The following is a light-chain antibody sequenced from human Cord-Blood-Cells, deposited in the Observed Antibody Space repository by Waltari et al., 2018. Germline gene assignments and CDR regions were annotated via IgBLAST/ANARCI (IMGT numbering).Light chain of an antibody. Sequence: QSVLTQPPSPSGTPGQRVTISCSGSSSTIGRKTLNWYQQLPGTAPKLLSYSNNPRPSGVPDRFSGSKSGTSASLAISGLQSEDEADYYCAAWDDSLNGWVFGGGTKLTVL. CDR1: SSTIGRKT. CDR2: SNN. CDR3: AAWDDSLNGWV. V-gene: IGLV1-44*01. J-gene: IGLJ3*02.